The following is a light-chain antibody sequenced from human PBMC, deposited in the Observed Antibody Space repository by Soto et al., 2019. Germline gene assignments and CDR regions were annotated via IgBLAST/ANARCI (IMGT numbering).Light chain of an antibody. J-gene: IGKJ1*01. CDR2: GAS. Sequence: DIVMTHSPATLSVSPGERATLSCRASQSVSSNLAWYQQKPGQAPRLLIYGASTGATGIPARFSGSGSGTEFTLTISSLQSEDFAVYYCQQYNNWPPWTFGQGTKV. V-gene: IGKV3-15*01. CDR1: QSVSSN. CDR3: QQYNNWPPWT.